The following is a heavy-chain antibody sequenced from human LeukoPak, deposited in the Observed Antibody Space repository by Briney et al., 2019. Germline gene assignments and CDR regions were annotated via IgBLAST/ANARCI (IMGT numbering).Heavy chain of an antibody. Sequence: SETLSLTCTVSGGSISSYYWSWIRQPPGKGLEWIWYTYYSGSTNYNPSLKSRVTISVDTSKNQFSLKLSSVTAADTAVYYCARAPSKYYVHQRFGEFIVDAFDIWGQGTMVTVSS. CDR2: TYYSGST. D-gene: IGHD3-10*01. V-gene: IGHV4-59*01. J-gene: IGHJ3*02. CDR3: ARAPSKYYVHQRFGEFIVDAFDI. CDR1: GGSISSYY.